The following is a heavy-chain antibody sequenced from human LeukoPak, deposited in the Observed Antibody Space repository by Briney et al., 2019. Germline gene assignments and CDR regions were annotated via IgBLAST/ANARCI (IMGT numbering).Heavy chain of an antibody. Sequence: GASVKVSCKASGYTFTSYGISWVRQAPGQGLEWMGWISAYNGNTNYAQKLQGRVTMTTDTSTSTAYMELRSLRSDDTAVYYCARAPPTIVVVPAAPFDYWGQGTLVTVSP. D-gene: IGHD2-2*01. CDR2: ISAYNGNT. CDR3: ARAPPTIVVVPAAPFDY. CDR1: GYTFTSYG. J-gene: IGHJ4*02. V-gene: IGHV1-18*01.